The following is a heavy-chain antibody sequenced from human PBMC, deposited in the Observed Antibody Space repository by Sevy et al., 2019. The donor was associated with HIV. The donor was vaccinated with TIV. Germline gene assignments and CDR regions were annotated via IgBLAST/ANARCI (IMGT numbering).Heavy chain of an antibody. V-gene: IGHV3-30*02. CDR1: GFTFSTYG. Sequence: GGSLRLSCAASGFTFSTYGMHWVRQAPGKGLEWVAFIRFDGNSKYYADSVKGRFTISRDNSKNTLDLQLNSLTAEDTAVYYCARADCGGDCYLVFDYRGQETLVTVSS. CDR3: ARADCGGDCYLVFDY. J-gene: IGHJ4*02. CDR2: IRFDGNSK. D-gene: IGHD2-21*01.